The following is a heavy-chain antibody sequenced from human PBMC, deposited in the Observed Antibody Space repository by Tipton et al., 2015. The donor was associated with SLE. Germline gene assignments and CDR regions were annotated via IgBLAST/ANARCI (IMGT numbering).Heavy chain of an antibody. J-gene: IGHJ4*02. V-gene: IGHV4-59*01. Sequence: TLSLTCTVSGGSMNDYYWSWIRQPPGKGLEWIGYIYYTGSSNHNPSLKGRVTMSVDTSTNQFSLSVNSVTAADTAVYYCARSMLTTKRVFDYWGQGTLVTVSS. CDR2: IYYTGSS. CDR1: GGSMNDYY. CDR3: ARSMLTTKRVFDY. D-gene: IGHD3-16*01.